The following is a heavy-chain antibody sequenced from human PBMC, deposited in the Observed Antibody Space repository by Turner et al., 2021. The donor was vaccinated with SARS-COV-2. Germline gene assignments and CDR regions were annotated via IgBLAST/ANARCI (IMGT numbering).Heavy chain of an antibody. CDR3: ARHGFSGWDGGGMDV. CDR2: IHYSGST. Sequence: QVQLQESGPGVVKPSETVSLPCTVSGGSISSYYWSWIRQPPGKGLEWIGYIHYSGSTNYNPSLKSRVTISVDTSKNQFSLKLSSVTAADTAVYYCARHGFSGWDGGGMDVWGQGTTVTVSS. CDR1: GGSISSYY. J-gene: IGHJ6*02. D-gene: IGHD6-19*01. V-gene: IGHV4-59*08.